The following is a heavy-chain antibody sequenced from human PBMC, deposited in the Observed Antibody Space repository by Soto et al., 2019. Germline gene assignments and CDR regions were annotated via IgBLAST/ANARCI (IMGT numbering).Heavy chain of an antibody. CDR1: GFTFSSYA. D-gene: IGHD6-13*01. CDR2: ISGSGGST. Sequence: GGSLRLSCAASGFTFSSYAMSWVRQAPGKGLEWVSAISGSGGSTYYADSVKGRFTISRDNSKNTLYLQMNSLRAKDTAVYYCAKAQQLAGFFDPWGQGTLVTVSS. CDR3: AKAQQLAGFFDP. J-gene: IGHJ5*02. V-gene: IGHV3-23*01.